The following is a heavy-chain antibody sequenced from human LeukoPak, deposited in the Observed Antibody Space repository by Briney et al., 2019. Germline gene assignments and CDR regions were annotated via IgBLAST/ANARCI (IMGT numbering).Heavy chain of an antibody. J-gene: IGHJ4*02. CDR1: GFTVSSNY. CDR2: IYSGGST. Sequence: GGSLRLSCAASGFTVSSNYMSWVRQAPGKGLEWVSVIYSGGSTYYADSVKGRFTTSRDNSKNTLYLQMNSLRAEDTAVYYCARDRNYDILTGYYYYFDYWGQGTLVTVSS. CDR3: ARDRNYDILTGYYYYFDY. V-gene: IGHV3-66*02. D-gene: IGHD3-9*01.